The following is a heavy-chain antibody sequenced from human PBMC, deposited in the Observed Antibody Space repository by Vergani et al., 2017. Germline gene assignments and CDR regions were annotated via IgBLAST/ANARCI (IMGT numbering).Heavy chain of an antibody. J-gene: IGHJ4*02. Sequence: QLQLQESGPGLVKPSETLSLTCTVSGGSISRSSYYWGWLRQPPGKGLEWIGSIYYSGSTYYNPSLKSRVTISVDTSKNQFSLKLSSVTAADTAVYYCARGVSGYDYFDYWGQGTLVTVSS. V-gene: IGHV4-39*07. D-gene: IGHD5-12*01. CDR2: IYYSGST. CDR1: GGSISRSSYY. CDR3: ARGVSGYDYFDY.